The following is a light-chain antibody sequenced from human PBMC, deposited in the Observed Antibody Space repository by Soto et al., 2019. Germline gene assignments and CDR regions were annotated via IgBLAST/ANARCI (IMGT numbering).Light chain of an antibody. CDR2: DVN. CDR3: SSYTSSGTRV. CDR1: SSDLGAYNY. Sequence: QSVLTQPASVSGSPGQSIAISCTGTSSDLGAYNYVSWYQQHPGKAPKLMIYDVNNRPSGVSNRFSGSKSDNTASLTISGLQAEDEADYYCSSYTSSGTRVFGGGTKLTV. V-gene: IGLV2-14*01. J-gene: IGLJ3*02.